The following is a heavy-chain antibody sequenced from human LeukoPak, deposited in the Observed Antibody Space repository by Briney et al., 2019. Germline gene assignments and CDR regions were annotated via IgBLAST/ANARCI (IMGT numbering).Heavy chain of an antibody. D-gene: IGHD2-2*01. V-gene: IGHV3-33*01. J-gene: IGHJ6*02. CDR1: GFTFSSYG. CDR2: IWYDGSNK. CDR3: QRAQLVVQAAINYYGMDV. Sequence: GRSLRLSCAASGFTFSSYGMHWVRQAPGKGLEWVAGIWYDGSNKYYADAVKGRCTISRDNSKKTLYLQMNSLRAEDTAVYYCQRAQLVVQAAINYYGMDVWGQGTTVTVSS.